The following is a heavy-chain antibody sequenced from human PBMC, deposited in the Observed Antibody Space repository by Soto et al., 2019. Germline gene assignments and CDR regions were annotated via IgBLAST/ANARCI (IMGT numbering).Heavy chain of an antibody. V-gene: IGHV3-23*04. CDR2: LTGSGGAT. CDR1: GFTFSNYA. CDR3: AKEGSVTAALDY. J-gene: IGHJ4*02. D-gene: IGHD6-13*01. Sequence: ELQLVESGGGLVKPGGSLRLSCAASGFTFSNYAMSWVRQAPGKGLEWVSGLTGSGGATYYADSVKGRLTISRDNSNNTLYLQMNSLRAEDTAVYYCAKEGSVTAALDYWGQGILVTVSS.